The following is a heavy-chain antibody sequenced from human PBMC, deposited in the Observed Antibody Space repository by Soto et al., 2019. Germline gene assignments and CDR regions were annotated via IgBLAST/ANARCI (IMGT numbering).Heavy chain of an antibody. Sequence: SETLSLTCTVSGGSISSGGYYWSWIRQHPGKGLEWIGYIYYSGSTYYNPSLKSRVTISVDTSKNQFSLKLSSVTAADTAVYYCARVVPSIFFDYWGQGTLVTVSS. CDR3: ARVVPSIFFDY. V-gene: IGHV4-31*03. J-gene: IGHJ4*02. CDR2: IYYSGST. D-gene: IGHD2-2*01. CDR1: GGSISSGGYY.